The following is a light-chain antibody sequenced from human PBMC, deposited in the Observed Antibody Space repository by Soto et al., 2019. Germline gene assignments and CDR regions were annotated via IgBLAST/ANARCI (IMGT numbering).Light chain of an antibody. CDR2: AAS. Sequence: DIQMTQSPSSVSASVGDRVTITCRSSQGISSWLDWYQQKPGKAPKLLIYAASSLLSGVPSRFSGSGSGTDFTLTISSLQPEDFATYYCQQANSFPGTVGQGNKLEIK. V-gene: IGKV1-12*01. CDR1: QGISSW. CDR3: QQANSFPGT. J-gene: IGKJ2*01.